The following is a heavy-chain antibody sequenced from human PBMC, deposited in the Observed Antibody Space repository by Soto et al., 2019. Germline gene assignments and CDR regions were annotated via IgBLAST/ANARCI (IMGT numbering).Heavy chain of an antibody. Sequence: EVQLVESGGGLVKPGGSLRLSCVASGFTFSSYTMNWVRQAPGKGLEWVSSISSSSSYIYYADSLKGRFTISRDNAKNSLYLQMNSLRAEDTAVYYCAREITLAYWGQGTLVTVSS. CDR2: ISSSSSYI. V-gene: IGHV3-21*01. CDR3: AREITLAY. J-gene: IGHJ4*02. CDR1: GFTFSSYT. D-gene: IGHD3-16*01.